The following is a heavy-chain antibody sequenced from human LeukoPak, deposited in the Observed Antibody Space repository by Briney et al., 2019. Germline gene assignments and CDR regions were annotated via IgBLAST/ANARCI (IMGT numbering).Heavy chain of an antibody. CDR2: IYYSGGT. Sequence: SETLSLTCTVSGGSISSYYWSWIRQPPGKGLEWIGYIYYSGGTNYNPSLKSRVTISVDTSKNQFSLKLDSVTAADTALYYCARFQSSEDAFDIWGQGTMVTVSS. V-gene: IGHV4-59*01. CDR3: ARFQSSEDAFDI. J-gene: IGHJ3*02. D-gene: IGHD3-22*01. CDR1: GGSISSYY.